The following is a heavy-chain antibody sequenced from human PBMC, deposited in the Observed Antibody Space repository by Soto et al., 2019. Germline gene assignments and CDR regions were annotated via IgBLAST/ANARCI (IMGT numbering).Heavy chain of an antibody. Sequence: QLQLQESGPGLVKPSETLSLICTVSGVSISGSTYYWTWIRQPPGKGLEWVGNIYHSGTTYYNLSLKRRVTIFVDKSKNQFSLKLTSVTAADTAVYYCAGQTPYSTQPGWFDPWGQGTLVTVSS. CDR2: IYHSGTT. J-gene: IGHJ5*02. CDR1: GVSISGSTYY. D-gene: IGHD2-15*01. V-gene: IGHV4-39*01. CDR3: AGQTPYSTQPGWFDP.